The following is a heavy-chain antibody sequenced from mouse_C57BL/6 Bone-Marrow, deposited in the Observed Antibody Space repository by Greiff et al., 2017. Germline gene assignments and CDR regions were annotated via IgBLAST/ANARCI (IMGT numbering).Heavy chain of an antibody. CDR3: ARDDYGFAY. D-gene: IGHD2-4*01. J-gene: IGHJ3*01. CDR1: GFTFSDFY. CDR2: SRNKANDYTT. V-gene: IGHV7-1*01. Sequence: EVKLVESGGGLVQSGRSLRLSCATSGFTFSDFYMEWVRQAPGKGLEWIAASRNKANDYTTEYSASVKGRFIVSRDTSQSILYLQMNALRAEDTAIYYCARDDYGFAYWGQGTLVTVSA.